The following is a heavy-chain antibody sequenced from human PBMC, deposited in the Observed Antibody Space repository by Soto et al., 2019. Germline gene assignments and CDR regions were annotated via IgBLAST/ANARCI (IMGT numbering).Heavy chain of an antibody. CDR2: IYPSDSDT. J-gene: IGHJ6*02. D-gene: IGHD4-4*01. V-gene: IGHV5-51*01. CDR1: GYSFTSYR. CDR3: ARRRFHDYSNYGSMDV. Sequence: GESPNIHCQGSGYSFTSYRIGWVRQTPRKGLEWMGIIYPSDSDTRYSPSFQGRVTISADKSISPAYLQWSSLKASDTAMYYCARRRFHDYSNYGSMDVWGQGTTVTVSS.